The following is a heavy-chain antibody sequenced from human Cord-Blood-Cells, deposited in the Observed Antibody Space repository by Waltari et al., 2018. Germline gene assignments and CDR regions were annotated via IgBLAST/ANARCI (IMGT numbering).Heavy chain of an antibody. CDR3: TSSEKPTARFDY. Sequence: VQLVESGGGLVKPGGSLSLSCLHFGFTSSNAWMVWVRQAPGKGLEWIGRIKSKTDGGTIDYAAPVKGRFTISRDDSKNTLYLQMNSLKTEDTAVYYCTSSEKPTARFDYWGQGTLVTVSS. V-gene: IGHV3-15*01. CDR1: GFTSSNAW. D-gene: IGHD5-18*01. CDR2: IKSKTDGGTI. J-gene: IGHJ4*02.